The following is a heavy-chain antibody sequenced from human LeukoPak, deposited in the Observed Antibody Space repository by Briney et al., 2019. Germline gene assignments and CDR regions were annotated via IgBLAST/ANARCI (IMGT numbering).Heavy chain of an antibody. CDR2: ISSSSSYI. Sequence: GGSLRLSCAASGFTFSSYSMNWVRQAPGKGLEWVSSISSSSSYIYYADSVKGRFTISRDNAKNSLYLQMNSLRAEDTAAYYCARDMGAWEYDILTGYDAFDIWGQGTMVTVSS. V-gene: IGHV3-21*01. D-gene: IGHD3-9*01. J-gene: IGHJ3*02. CDR1: GFTFSSYS. CDR3: ARDMGAWEYDILTGYDAFDI.